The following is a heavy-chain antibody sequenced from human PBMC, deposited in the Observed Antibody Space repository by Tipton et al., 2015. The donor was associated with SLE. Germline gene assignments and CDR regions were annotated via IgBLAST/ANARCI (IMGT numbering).Heavy chain of an antibody. D-gene: IGHD3-22*01. J-gene: IGHJ4*02. V-gene: IGHV4-59*01. Sequence: TLSLTCTVSGASISTYYWSWIWQPPGKGLEWIGNVYDIDFTNYNPSLQSRVTISLDTSKNQFSLNLSSVTAADTAVYYCARGGIYHDYSGNFDYWGQGTLVSASS. CDR1: GASISTYY. CDR3: ARGGIYHDYSGNFDY. CDR2: VYDIDFT.